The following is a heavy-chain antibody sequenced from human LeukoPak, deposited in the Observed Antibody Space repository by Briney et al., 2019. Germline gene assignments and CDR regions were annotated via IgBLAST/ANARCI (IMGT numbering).Heavy chain of an antibody. CDR1: GFTFSSYS. Sequence: PGGSLRLSCAASGFTFSSYSMNWVRQAPGKGLEWVSSISSSSSYIYYADSVKGRFTISRDNAKNSLYLQMNSLRAEDTAVYYCASSGSGSKNTYYYYGMDVWGKGTTVTVSS. V-gene: IGHV3-21*04. D-gene: IGHD3-10*01. CDR3: ASSGSGSKNTYYYYGMDV. CDR2: ISSSSSYI. J-gene: IGHJ6*04.